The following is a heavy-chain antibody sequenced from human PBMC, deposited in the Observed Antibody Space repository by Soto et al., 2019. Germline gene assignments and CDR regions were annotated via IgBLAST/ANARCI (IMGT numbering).Heavy chain of an antibody. CDR3: ASNRKFSDILTGHSRHYGIDL. J-gene: IGHJ6*01. CDR2: IGTAGDP. D-gene: IGHD3-9*01. V-gene: IGHV3-13*05. Sequence: LTSCLYEKHCVHGERGKLLEWVSAIGTAGDPYYPGSVKGRFTISRENAKNSLYLQMNSLRAGDTAVYYCASNRKFSDILTGHSRHYGIDLWGQ. CDR1: LTSCLYE.